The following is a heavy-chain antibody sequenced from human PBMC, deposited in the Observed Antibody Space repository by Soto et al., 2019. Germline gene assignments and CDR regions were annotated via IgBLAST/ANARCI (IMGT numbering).Heavy chain of an antibody. D-gene: IGHD3-10*01. Sequence: SGGSLRLSCAASGFTFSNYAMSWVRQAPGKGLEWVSDISGSSDNTQFADSVKGRFTIFRDNSKNTVYLQMNSLRAEDTAVYYCSKGSAISGWLAHDHWGQGTLVTVSS. J-gene: IGHJ4*02. CDR3: SKGSAISGWLAHDH. V-gene: IGHV3-23*01. CDR1: GFTFSNYA. CDR2: ISGSSDNT.